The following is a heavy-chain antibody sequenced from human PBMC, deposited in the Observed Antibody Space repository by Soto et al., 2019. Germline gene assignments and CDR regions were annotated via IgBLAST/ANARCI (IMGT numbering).Heavy chain of an antibody. CDR2: ISYDGSNK. D-gene: IGHD3-22*01. J-gene: IGHJ3*02. CDR3: ARLYYYDSRDAFDI. Sequence: QVQLVESGGGVVQPGRSLRLSCAASGFTFSSYGMHWVGQAPGKGLEWVAVISYDGSNKYYADSVKGRFTISRDNSKNTLYLQMNSLRAEDTAVYYCARLYYYDSRDAFDIWGQGTMVTVSS. V-gene: IGHV3-30*03. CDR1: GFTFSSYG.